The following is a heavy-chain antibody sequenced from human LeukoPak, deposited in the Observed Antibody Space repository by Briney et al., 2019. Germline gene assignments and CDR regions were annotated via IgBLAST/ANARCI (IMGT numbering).Heavy chain of an antibody. J-gene: IGHJ6*03. CDR2: ISSSSSYI. CDR3: ARDPIYDYVWGSYRYTGTYYYYYMDV. D-gene: IGHD3-16*02. V-gene: IGHV3-21*01. CDR1: GFTFSSYS. Sequence: PGGSLRLSCAASGFTFSSYSMNWVRQAPGKGLEWVSSISSSSSYIYYADSVKGRFTISRDNAKNPLYLQMNSLRAEDTAVYYCARDPIYDYVWGSYRYTGTYYYYYMDVWGKGTTVTVSS.